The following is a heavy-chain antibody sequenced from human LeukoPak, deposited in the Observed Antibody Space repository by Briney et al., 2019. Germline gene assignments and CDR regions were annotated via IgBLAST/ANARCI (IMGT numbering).Heavy chain of an antibody. J-gene: IGHJ5*02. CDR3: ARVFYRAGWFDP. CDR2: ISAYNGNT. Sequence: ASVKVSCRASGYTFTSYGISWVRQAPGQGLEWMGWISAYNGNTNYAQKLQGRVTMTTDTSTSTAYMELRSLRSDDTAVYYCARVFYRAGWFDPWGQGTLVTVSS. V-gene: IGHV1-18*01. CDR1: GYTFTSYG. D-gene: IGHD2/OR15-2a*01.